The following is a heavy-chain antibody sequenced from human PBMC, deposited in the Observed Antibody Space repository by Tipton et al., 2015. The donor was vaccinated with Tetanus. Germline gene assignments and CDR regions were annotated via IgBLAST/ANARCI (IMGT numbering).Heavy chain of an antibody. Sequence: QLVQSGAEVKKPGESLKISCKGSGYSFTGYWIGWARQMPVKGLEWRGIIYPGDSDTRYRASFQGQVTISADRSIRTACLQWSSLRASDTAMYYCARFGAGLQGPWGRGTLVTVSS. J-gene: IGHJ4*02. V-gene: IGHV5-51*01. CDR1: GYSFTGYW. CDR3: ARFGAGLQGP. D-gene: IGHD3-10*01. CDR2: IYPGDSDT.